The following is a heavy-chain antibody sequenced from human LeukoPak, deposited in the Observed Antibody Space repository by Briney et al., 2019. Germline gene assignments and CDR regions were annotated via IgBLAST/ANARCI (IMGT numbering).Heavy chain of an antibody. CDR1: GGSFSGYY. V-gene: IGHV4-34*01. D-gene: IGHD3-10*01. Sequence: ASETLSLTCAVYGGSFSGYYWSWIRQPPGKGLEWIGEINHSGSTNYNPSLKSRVTISVDTSKNQFSLKLSSVTAADTAVYYCARAGYYGSGSYPRASDYWGQGTLVTVSS. CDR2: INHSGST. CDR3: ARAGYYGSGSYPRASDY. J-gene: IGHJ4*02.